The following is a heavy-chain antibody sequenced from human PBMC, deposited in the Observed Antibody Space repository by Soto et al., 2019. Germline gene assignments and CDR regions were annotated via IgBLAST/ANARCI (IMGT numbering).Heavy chain of an antibody. Sequence: PGGSLRLSCTASGFTFGDYAMSWFRQAPGKGLEWVGFIRSKAYGGTTEYAASVKGRFTISRDDSKSIAYLQMNSLKTEDTAVYYCLGYCSSTSCYEFDYWGQGTLVTVSS. CDR3: LGYCSSTSCYEFDY. CDR2: IRSKAYGGTT. D-gene: IGHD2-2*01. V-gene: IGHV3-49*03. CDR1: GFTFGDYA. J-gene: IGHJ4*02.